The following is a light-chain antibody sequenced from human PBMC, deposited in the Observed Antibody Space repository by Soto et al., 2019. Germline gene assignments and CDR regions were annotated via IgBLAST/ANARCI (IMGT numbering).Light chain of an antibody. CDR3: AAWDDSLSGPV. Sequence: QSVLTQPPSASGTPGQRVTISFSGSSSNIGSNYVYWYQQLPGTAPKLLIYRNNQRPSGVPYRFSGSKSGTSASLAISGLRSEDEADYYCAAWDDSLSGPVFGGGTKVTVL. V-gene: IGLV1-47*01. CDR2: RNN. CDR1: SSNIGSNY. J-gene: IGLJ3*02.